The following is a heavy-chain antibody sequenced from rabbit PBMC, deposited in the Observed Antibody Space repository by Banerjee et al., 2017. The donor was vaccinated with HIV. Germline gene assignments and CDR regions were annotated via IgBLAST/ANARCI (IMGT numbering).Heavy chain of an antibody. CDR1: GFSFSSSYY. V-gene: IGHV1S47*01. Sequence: EESGGDLVKPGASLTLTCTASGFSFSSSYYMCWVRQAPGKGPEWIACIYNGDGSTYYASWVNGRFTISRSTSLNTVTLQMTSLTAVDTATYFCARGGGYGGYGYGMYYFSLWGQGTLVTVS. CDR2: IYNGDGST. D-gene: IGHD6-1*01. J-gene: IGHJ4*01. CDR3: ARGGGYGGYGYGMYYFSL.